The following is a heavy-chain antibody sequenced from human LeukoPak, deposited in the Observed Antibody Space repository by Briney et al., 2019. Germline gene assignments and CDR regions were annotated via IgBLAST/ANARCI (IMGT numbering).Heavy chain of an antibody. Sequence: SETLSLTCTLSGGSISTYYWSWIRQPPGKGLEWIGYIYHSGSTNYNPSLKSRVTISVDTSKNQFSLKLSSVTAADTAVYFCARGGGYASPIGYWGQGALVTVSS. CDR1: GGSISTYY. CDR3: ARGGGYASPIGY. CDR2: IYHSGST. J-gene: IGHJ4*02. D-gene: IGHD5-12*01. V-gene: IGHV4-59*01.